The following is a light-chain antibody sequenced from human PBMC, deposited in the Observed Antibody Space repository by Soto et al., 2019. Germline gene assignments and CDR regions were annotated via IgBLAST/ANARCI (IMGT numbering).Light chain of an antibody. CDR2: GAS. J-gene: IGKJ2*01. Sequence: EIVLTQSPGTLSLSLGERATLSCRASQSVSSKLAWYQQKPGQAPRVLIYGASSRATGIPDRFGGSGSGTDFTLTIRRLEPEDFAVYYCQQYGGSPRTFGQGTKLEI. CDR1: QSVSSK. CDR3: QQYGGSPRT. V-gene: IGKV3-20*01.